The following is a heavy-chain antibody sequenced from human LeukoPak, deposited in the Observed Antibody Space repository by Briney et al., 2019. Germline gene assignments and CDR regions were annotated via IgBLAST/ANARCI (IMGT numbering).Heavy chain of an antibody. D-gene: IGHD6-13*01. CDR1: GGTFSSYA. CDR3: ARGGVSNSWYRTPDY. V-gene: IGHV1-18*01. CDR2: ISTYNGNT. Sequence: GSSVKVSCKASGGTFSSYAISWVRQAPGQGLEWMGWISTYNGNTNYAQKFQGRVTMTTDTSTSTGYMEMRSLRSDDTAVYYCARGGVSNSWYRTPDYWGQGTLVTVSS. J-gene: IGHJ4*02.